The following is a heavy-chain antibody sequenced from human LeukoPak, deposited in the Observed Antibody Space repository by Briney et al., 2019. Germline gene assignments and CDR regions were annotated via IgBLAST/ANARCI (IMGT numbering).Heavy chain of an antibody. J-gene: IGHJ4*02. CDR1: GYTFTSYY. D-gene: IGHD2-21*02. V-gene: IGHV1-46*01. Sequence: ASVKVSCKASGYTFTSYYMHWVRQAPGQGLEWMGIINPSGGSTSYAQKFQGRVTMTRDTSTSTVYMELSSRRSEDTAVYYCARDTLDLAYCGGDCYFQHRPFDYWGQGTLVTVSS. CDR3: ARDTLDLAYCGGDCYFQHRPFDY. CDR2: INPSGGST.